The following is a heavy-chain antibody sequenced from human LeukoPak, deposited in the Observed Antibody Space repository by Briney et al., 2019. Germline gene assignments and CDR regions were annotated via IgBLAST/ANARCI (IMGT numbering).Heavy chain of an antibody. CDR2: IYYSGST. Sequence: SETLSLTCTVSGGSISSYYWSWIRQPPGKGLEWIGYIYYSGSTNYNPSLKSRVTISVDTSKNQFPLKLSSVTAADTAVYYCARAATITAFDIWGQGTMVTVSS. CDR3: ARAATITAFDI. V-gene: IGHV4-59*01. D-gene: IGHD5-12*01. J-gene: IGHJ3*02. CDR1: GGSISSYY.